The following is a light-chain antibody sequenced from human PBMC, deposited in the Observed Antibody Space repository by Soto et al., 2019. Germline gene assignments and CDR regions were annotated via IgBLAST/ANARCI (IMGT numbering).Light chain of an antibody. V-gene: IGLV1-40*01. CDR1: SSNIGAGYD. CDR3: QSYDSSLSGWV. J-gene: IGLJ3*02. CDR2: GNS. Sequence: QSVLTQPPSVSGAPGQRVTISCNGSSSNIGAGYDVHWYQQLPGTAPKLLIHGNSNRPSGVPDRFSGSKSGTSASLAITGLRAEDEADYYCQSYDSSLSGWVFGGGTQLTVL.